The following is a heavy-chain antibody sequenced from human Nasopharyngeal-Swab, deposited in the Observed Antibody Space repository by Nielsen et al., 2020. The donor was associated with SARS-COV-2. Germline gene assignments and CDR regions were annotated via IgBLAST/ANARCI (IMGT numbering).Heavy chain of an antibody. J-gene: IGHJ4*02. Sequence: GESLKISCEASGFTFSSYAMHWVRQAPGKGLEWDAVISYDGSNTYYADSVKGRFTISRDNSKNTLYVQMNSLRAEDTAVYYCARGGFRSTIVVPAALSGYWGQGTLVTVSS. CDR1: GFTFSSYA. V-gene: IGHV3-30-3*01. CDR2: ISYDGSNT. D-gene: IGHD2-2*01. CDR3: ARGGFRSTIVVPAALSGY.